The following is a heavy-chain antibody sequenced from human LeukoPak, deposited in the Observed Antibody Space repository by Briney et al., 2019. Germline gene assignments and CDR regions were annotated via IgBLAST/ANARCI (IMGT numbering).Heavy chain of an antibody. CDR3: ARENYFDY. Sequence: GGSLRLSCAASGFTFSRFWMGWVRQAPGKGLEWVANIKPDGSEKNYGDSVRGRFTISRDNARNSEHLQMNSLRAEDTAVYYCARENYFDYWGQGTLVTVSS. CDR1: GFTFSRFW. V-gene: IGHV3-7*04. J-gene: IGHJ4*02. CDR2: IKPDGSEK.